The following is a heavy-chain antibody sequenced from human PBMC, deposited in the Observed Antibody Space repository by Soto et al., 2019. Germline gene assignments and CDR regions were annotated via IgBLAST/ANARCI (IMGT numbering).Heavy chain of an antibody. Sequence: EVQLVESGGGLVKPGGSLRLSCAASGFTFSNAWMNWVRQAPGKGLEWVGRIKSKSDGGTTDYAAPVKGRFTISRDDSKNTLYLQMNSLKTEDTAVYYCITDRDYYDSSGYSYWGQGTLVTVSS. CDR1: GFTFSNAW. CDR2: IKSKSDGGTT. D-gene: IGHD3-22*01. V-gene: IGHV3-15*07. CDR3: ITDRDYYDSSGYSY. J-gene: IGHJ4*02.